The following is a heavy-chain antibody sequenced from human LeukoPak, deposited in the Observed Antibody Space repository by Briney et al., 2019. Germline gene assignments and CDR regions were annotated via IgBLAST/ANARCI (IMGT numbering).Heavy chain of an antibody. CDR2: IYYSGST. V-gene: IGHV4-39*01. Sequence: KPSETLSLTCTVSGGSISSSSYYGGWIRQPPGKGLEWIGSIYYSGSTYYNPSLKSRVTISVDTSKNQFSLKLSSVTTADTAVYYCARLDYSNCFDYWGQGSLVTVSS. CDR3: ARLDYSNCFDY. CDR1: GGSISSSSYY. D-gene: IGHD4-11*01. J-gene: IGHJ4*02.